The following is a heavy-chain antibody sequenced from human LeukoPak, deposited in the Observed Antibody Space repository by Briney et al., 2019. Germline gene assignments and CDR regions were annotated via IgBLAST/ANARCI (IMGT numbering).Heavy chain of an antibody. J-gene: IGHJ5*02. V-gene: IGHV4-31*03. CDR1: GGSISSGGYY. D-gene: IGHD2-2*01. CDR2: IYYSGST. CDR3: ARRPDCSSTSCYRFDP. Sequence: SQTLSLTCTVSGGSISSGGYYWSWIRQHPGKGLEWIGYIYYSGSTYYNPSLKSRVTISVDRSKNQFSLKLSSVTAADTAVYYCARRPDCSSTSCYRFDPWGQGTLVTVSS.